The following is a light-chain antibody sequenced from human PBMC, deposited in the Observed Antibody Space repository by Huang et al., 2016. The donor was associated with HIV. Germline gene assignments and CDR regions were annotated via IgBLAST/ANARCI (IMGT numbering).Light chain of an antibody. CDR2: AAS. CDR1: QGISSY. Sequence: IQLTQSPSSLSASVGDRVTITCRASQGISSYLAWYQQKPGKAPKLLIYAASTLQSGVPSRFSGSVAGTDFTLTINSLQPEDCATYYCQQLNSYPLTFGGGTKVEIK. V-gene: IGKV1-9*01. CDR3: QQLNSYPLT. J-gene: IGKJ4*01.